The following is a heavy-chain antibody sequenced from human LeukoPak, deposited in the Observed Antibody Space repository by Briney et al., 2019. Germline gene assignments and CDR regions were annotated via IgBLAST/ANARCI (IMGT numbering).Heavy chain of an antibody. Sequence: SETLSLTCTVSGYSISSGSYYWSWIRQPAGKGLEWIGYIYHSGSTYYNPSLKSRVTISVDRSKNQFSLKLSSVTAADTAVYYCARDYYYGSGSYRDWGQGTLVTVSS. J-gene: IGHJ4*02. V-gene: IGHV4-61*10. D-gene: IGHD3-10*01. CDR3: ARDYYYGSGSYRD. CDR1: GYSISSGSYY. CDR2: IYHSGST.